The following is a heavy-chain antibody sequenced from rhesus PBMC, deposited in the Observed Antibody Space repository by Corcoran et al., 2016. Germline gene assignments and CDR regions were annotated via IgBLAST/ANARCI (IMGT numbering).Heavy chain of an antibody. J-gene: IGHJ4*01. Sequence: QVTLKESGPALVKPTQTLTLTCSFFGVSISTLGTGVGWILQPPGNALEWLATIYWNDSKYYSTSLKSRHTHTRDTSKNQVVLTLTNMSPVDTAAYYCARIENPVTTDCWGQGVLVTDSS. D-gene: IGHD4-23*01. CDR3: ARIENPVTTDC. V-gene: IGHV2-95*01. CDR2: IYWNDSK. CDR1: GVSISTLGTG.